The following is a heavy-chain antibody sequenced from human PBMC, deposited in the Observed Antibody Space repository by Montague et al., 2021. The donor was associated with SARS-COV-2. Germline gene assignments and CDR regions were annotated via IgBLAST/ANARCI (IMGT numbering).Heavy chain of an antibody. Sequence: SETLSLTCTVSDGSISTYYWNWIRQSPGKGLEWLGYFYYSLNTNYNPSLKGRLTISVDTSENQVSLNLRSVTAADTAVYYCARDSFEAPLFFDYWGQGILVTVSS. CDR1: DGSISTYY. D-gene: IGHD3-16*01. J-gene: IGHJ4*02. CDR2: FYYSLNT. V-gene: IGHV4-59*01. CDR3: ARDSFEAPLFFDY.